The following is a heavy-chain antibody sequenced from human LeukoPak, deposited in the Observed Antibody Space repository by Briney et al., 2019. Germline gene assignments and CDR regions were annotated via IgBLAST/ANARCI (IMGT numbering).Heavy chain of an antibody. CDR3: ASGLTVTTN. CDR1: GGSISSGDYY. J-gene: IGHJ4*02. V-gene: IGHV4-30-4*01. D-gene: IGHD4-17*01. Sequence: SSETLSLTCTVSGGSISSGDYYWSWIRQPPGKGLEWIGYIFYSGSTYYNPSLKSRVTISVDTSKNQFSLNLSSVTAADTAVYYCASGLTVTTNWGQGTLVTVSS. CDR2: IFYSGST.